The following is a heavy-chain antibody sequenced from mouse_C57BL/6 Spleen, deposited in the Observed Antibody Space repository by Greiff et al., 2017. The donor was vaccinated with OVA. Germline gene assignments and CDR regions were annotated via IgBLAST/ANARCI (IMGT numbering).Heavy chain of an antibody. D-gene: IGHD2-4*01. CDR2: INPSTGGT. V-gene: IGHV1-42*01. CDR3: ARRAYDYDGFDY. Sequence: VQLQQSGPELVKPGASVKISCKASGYSFTGYYMNWVKQSPEKNLEWIGEINPSTGGTTYNQKFKAKATLTVDKSSSTAYMQLKSLTSEDSAVYYCARRAYDYDGFDYWGQGTTLTVSS. CDR1: GYSFTGYY. J-gene: IGHJ2*01.